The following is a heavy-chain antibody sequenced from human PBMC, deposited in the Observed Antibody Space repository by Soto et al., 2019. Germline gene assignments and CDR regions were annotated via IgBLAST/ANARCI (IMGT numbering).Heavy chain of an antibody. V-gene: IGHV1-69*02. CDR2: IIPILGIA. Sequence: ASVKVSCKASGGTFSSYTISWVRQAPGQGLEWMGRIIPILGIANYAQKFQGRVTITADKSTSTAYMELSSLRSEDTAVYYCARQSYDYIWGSYNWFDPWGQGTLVTVSS. CDR3: ARQSYDYIWGSYNWFDP. D-gene: IGHD3-16*01. J-gene: IGHJ5*02. CDR1: GGTFSSYT.